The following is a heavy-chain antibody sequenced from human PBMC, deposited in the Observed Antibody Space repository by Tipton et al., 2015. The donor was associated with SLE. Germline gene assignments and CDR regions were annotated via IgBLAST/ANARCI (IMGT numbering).Heavy chain of an antibody. CDR1: GGSISRSSGYF. D-gene: IGHD1-1*01. CDR3: ARVHWKGDAFDI. J-gene: IGHJ3*02. CDR2: VYYSGST. V-gene: IGHV4-39*07. Sequence: TLSLTCTVSGGSISRSSGYFWAWIRQPPGKGLEWIGTVYYSGSTYYNPSLKSRVIMSVDTSPNQLSLRLSSLTAADTAVYYCARVHWKGDAFDIWGQGTMVIVSS.